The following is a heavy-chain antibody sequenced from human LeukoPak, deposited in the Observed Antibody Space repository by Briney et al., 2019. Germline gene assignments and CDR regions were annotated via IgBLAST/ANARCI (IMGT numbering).Heavy chain of an antibody. Sequence: GESLKISCKGSGYIFTSYWIGWVRQMPGKGLEWTGIIYPGDSDTRYSPSFQGQVTMSVDKSINTAYLQWSSLKASDTAIYYCARRGVDTNMVRAFDIWGQGTMVTVSS. CDR3: ARRGVDTNMVRAFDI. V-gene: IGHV5-51*01. CDR1: GYIFTSYW. CDR2: IYPGDSDT. D-gene: IGHD5-18*01. J-gene: IGHJ3*02.